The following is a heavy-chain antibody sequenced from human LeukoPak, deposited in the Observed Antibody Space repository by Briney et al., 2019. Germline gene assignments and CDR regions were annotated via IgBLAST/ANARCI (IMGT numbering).Heavy chain of an antibody. CDR2: ISGTGGST. CDR1: GFTFSSYA. V-gene: IGHV3-23*01. J-gene: IGHJ4*02. Sequence: GGSLRLSCAASGFTFSSYAMSWVRQAPGKGLEWVSGISGTGGSTNYADSVKGRFTISRDNSMNTLYLQMNSLRAEDTAVYYCAKDSPSIAVAGNFDYWGQGTLVTVSS. CDR3: AKDSPSIAVAGNFDY. D-gene: IGHD6-19*01.